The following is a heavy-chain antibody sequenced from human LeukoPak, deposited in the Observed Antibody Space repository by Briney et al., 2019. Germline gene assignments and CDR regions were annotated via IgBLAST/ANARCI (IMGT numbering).Heavy chain of an antibody. CDR3: AKAASKIVVVPAAHFDY. Sequence: GGSLRLSCAASGFTFSSYAMSWVRQAPGKGLEWVSAISGSGGSTYYADSVKGRFTISRDNSKNTLYLQMNSLRAEDTAVYYSAKAASKIVVVPAAHFDYWGQGTLVTVSS. D-gene: IGHD2-2*01. CDR2: ISGSGGST. CDR1: GFTFSSYA. V-gene: IGHV3-23*01. J-gene: IGHJ4*02.